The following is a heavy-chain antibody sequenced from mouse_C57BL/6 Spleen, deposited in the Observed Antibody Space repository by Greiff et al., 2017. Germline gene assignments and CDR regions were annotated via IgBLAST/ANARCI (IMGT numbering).Heavy chain of an antibody. CDR3: ARPDPWFAY. CDR2: ISYDGSN. Sequence: ESGPGLVKPSQSLSLTCSVTGYSITSGYYWNWIRQFPGNKLEWMGYISYDGSNNYNPSLKNRISITRDTSKNQFFLKLNSVTTEDAATYYCARPDPWFAYWGQGTLVTVSA. CDR1: GYSITSGYY. V-gene: IGHV3-6*01. J-gene: IGHJ3*01.